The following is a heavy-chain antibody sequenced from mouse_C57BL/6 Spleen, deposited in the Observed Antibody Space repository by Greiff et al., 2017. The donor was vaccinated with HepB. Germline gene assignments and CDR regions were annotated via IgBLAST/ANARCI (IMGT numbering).Heavy chain of an antibody. CDR2: INPNNGGT. CDR3: ARRPNYYGSHYFDY. Sequence: VHVKQSGPELVKPGASVKMSCKASGYTFTDYNMHWVKQSHGKSLEWIGYINPNNGGTSYNQKFKGKATLTVNKSSSTAYMELRSLTSEDSAVYYCARRPNYYGSHYFDYWGQGTTLTVSS. J-gene: IGHJ2*01. D-gene: IGHD1-1*01. CDR1: GYTFTDYN. V-gene: IGHV1-22*01.